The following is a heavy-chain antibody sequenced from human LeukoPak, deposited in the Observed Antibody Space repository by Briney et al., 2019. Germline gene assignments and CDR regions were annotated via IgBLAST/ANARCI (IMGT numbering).Heavy chain of an antibody. J-gene: IGHJ1*01. V-gene: IGHV3-30*02. Sequence: GGSLRLSCAASGFTFSSYGMHWVRQAPGKGLEWVAFIRYDGSNKYYADSVKGRFTISRDNSKNTLYLQMNSLRAEDTAVYYCARHVSSRFQHWGQGTLVTVSS. CDR2: IRYDGSNK. D-gene: IGHD6-13*01. CDR3: ARHVSSRFQH. CDR1: GFTFSSYG.